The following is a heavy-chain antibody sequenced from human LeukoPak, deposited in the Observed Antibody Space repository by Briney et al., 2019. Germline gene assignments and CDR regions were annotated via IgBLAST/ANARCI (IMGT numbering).Heavy chain of an antibody. V-gene: IGHV3-74*01. CDR1: GFTFSSYS. J-gene: IGHJ4*02. D-gene: IGHD2-15*01. CDR3: ACYGIAPPY. Sequence: GGSLRLSCAASGFTFSSYSVIWARQAPGKGLEWVSHINNDGSSTSYADSVKGRFTISRDNAKNTLYLQMNSLRTEDTAVYYCACYGIAPPYWGQGTLVTVSS. CDR2: INNDGSST.